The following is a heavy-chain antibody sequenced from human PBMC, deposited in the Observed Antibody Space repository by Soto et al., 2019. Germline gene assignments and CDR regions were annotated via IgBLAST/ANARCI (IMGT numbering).Heavy chain of an antibody. CDR3: ALGQEWGSWALDY. CDR2: IYYSGST. Sequence: KPSETLSLTCTVSGGSISSGDYYWSWIRQPPGKGLEWIGYIYYSGSTYYNPSLKSRVTISVDMSKNQFSLKLSSVTAADTAVYYCALGQEWGSWALDYWGQGTLVTVS. CDR1: GGSISSGDYY. D-gene: IGHD6-13*01. J-gene: IGHJ4*02. V-gene: IGHV4-30-4*01.